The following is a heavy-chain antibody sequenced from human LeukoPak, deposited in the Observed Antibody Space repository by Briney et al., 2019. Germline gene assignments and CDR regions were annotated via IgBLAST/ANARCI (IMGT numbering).Heavy chain of an antibody. CDR2: INHSGST. CDR1: GGSFSGCY. CDR3: ATGNGGSARAFDI. J-gene: IGHJ3*02. V-gene: IGHV4-34*01. D-gene: IGHD2-15*01. Sequence: SETLSLTCAVYGGSFSGCYWSWIRQPPGKGLEWIGEINHSGSTNYNPSLKSRVTISVDTSKNQFSLKLSSVTAADTAVYYCATGNGGSARAFDIWGQGTMVTVSS.